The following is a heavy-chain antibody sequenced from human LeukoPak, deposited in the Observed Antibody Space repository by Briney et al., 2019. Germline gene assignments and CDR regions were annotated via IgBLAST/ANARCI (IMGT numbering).Heavy chain of an antibody. CDR2: INHSGST. J-gene: IGHJ5*02. V-gene: IGHV4-34*01. Sequence: PSETLSLTCAVYGGSFSGYYWSWIRQPPGKGPEWIGEINHSGSTNYNPSLKSRVTISVDTSKNQFSLKLSSVTAADTAVYYCARAYKIRDIVVVPAAISWFDPWGQGTLVTVSS. CDR3: ARAYKIRDIVVVPAAISWFDP. CDR1: GGSFSGYY. D-gene: IGHD2-2*01.